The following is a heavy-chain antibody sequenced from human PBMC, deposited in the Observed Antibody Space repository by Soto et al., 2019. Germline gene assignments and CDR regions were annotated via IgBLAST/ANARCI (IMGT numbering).Heavy chain of an antibody. V-gene: IGHV3-11*01. CDR3: ARGSGSWSAFDI. J-gene: IGHJ3*02. D-gene: IGHD3-10*01. CDR2: ISGSATTI. CDR1: GFTFSDYY. Sequence: QVQLVESGGGLVKPGGSLRLSCAASGFTFSDYYMSWIRQAPGKGLEWISYISGSATTIYYADSVKGRFTISRDNAKNAVYLQMNGLRAGDTALYYCARGSGSWSAFDIWGQGTVVTVSS.